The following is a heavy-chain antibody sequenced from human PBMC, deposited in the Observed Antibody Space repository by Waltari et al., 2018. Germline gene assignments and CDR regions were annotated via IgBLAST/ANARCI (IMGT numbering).Heavy chain of an antibody. V-gene: IGHV3-53*01. D-gene: IGHD1-26*01. Sequence: EVQLVESGGGLVQPGGSLRLSCAASGFSVSGVYMTWVRQAPGKGLQWVSIIYSGGSTYDADSVKGRFTISRDNSKNTVFLQMNSLRVDDTAVYYCARPVGNETWGQGTLVTVPS. CDR3: ARPVGNET. J-gene: IGHJ5*02. CDR2: IYSGGST. CDR1: GFSVSGVY.